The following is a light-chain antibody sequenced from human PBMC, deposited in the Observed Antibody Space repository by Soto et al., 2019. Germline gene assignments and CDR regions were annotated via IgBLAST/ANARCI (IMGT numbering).Light chain of an antibody. V-gene: IGKV3-20*01. CDR1: QSVSSSY. CDR2: DAS. Sequence: ESVLTQSPGALSLSPGERATLSCRASQSVSSSYLAWYQQKHGQAPRLLIYDASSRATGIPDRFSGSGSGTDFTLTISRLEPEDCAVYFCQQYGSSPYTFGQGTKLEIK. J-gene: IGKJ2*01. CDR3: QQYGSSPYT.